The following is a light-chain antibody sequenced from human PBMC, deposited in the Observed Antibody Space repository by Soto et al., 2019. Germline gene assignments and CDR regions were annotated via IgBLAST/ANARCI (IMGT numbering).Light chain of an antibody. V-gene: IGKV3-11*01. CDR3: QQRSNWPPT. CDR1: QSVSSY. Sequence: EIVLTQPPATLSLSPGERDTLSCRASQSVSSYLAWYQQKPGQAPRLLIYDASNRATGIPARFSGSGSGTDFTLTISSLEPEDFAVYYCQQRSNWPPTFGGGTNVEIK. J-gene: IGKJ4*01. CDR2: DAS.